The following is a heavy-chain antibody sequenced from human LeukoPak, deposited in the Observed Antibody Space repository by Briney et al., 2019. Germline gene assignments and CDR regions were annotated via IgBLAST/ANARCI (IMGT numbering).Heavy chain of an antibody. Sequence: GGSLRLSCAASGFTFSSYWMTWVRQAPGRGLEWVANVKQDGSDKYYVDSVRGRFTISRDNAKNSLYLQMNSLRAEDTAVYYCARVKTTVTGGVDVWGQGTTVTVSS. J-gene: IGHJ6*02. CDR3: ARVKTTVTGGVDV. CDR2: VKQDGSDK. D-gene: IGHD4-17*01. CDR1: GFTFSSYW. V-gene: IGHV3-7*02.